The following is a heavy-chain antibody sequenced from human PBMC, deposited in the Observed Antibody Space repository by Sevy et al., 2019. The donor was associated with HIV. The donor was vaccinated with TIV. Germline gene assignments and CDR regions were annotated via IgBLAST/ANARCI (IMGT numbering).Heavy chain of an antibody. CDR1: GFTFNTHA. CDR2: ISFSGSKT. CDR3: AKTPFMDFWNDYYSFYFDF. Sequence: GGSLRLSCAASGFTFNTHAMNWVRQAPGKGLEWVSGISFSGSKTYYAESVKGRFSISRDPSKNTLYLQMNNVRVEDTAVYFCAKTPFMDFWNDYYSFYFDFWGQGTLVTVSS. V-gene: IGHV3-23*01. D-gene: IGHD3-3*01. J-gene: IGHJ4*02.